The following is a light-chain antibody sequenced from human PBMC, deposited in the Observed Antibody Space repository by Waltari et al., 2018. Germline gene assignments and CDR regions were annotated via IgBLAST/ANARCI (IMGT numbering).Light chain of an antibody. V-gene: IGKV1-39*01. CDR1: QSISSY. Sequence: DIQMTQSPSSLSASVGDRVTITCRASQSISSYLNWYQQKPGKAPKLLIYAASSLHSGVPSRFSGTGSGTDFTLTISSLQPEDFATYYCQQTDTTPWTFGQGTRLEIK. CDR3: QQTDTTPWT. CDR2: AAS. J-gene: IGKJ1*01.